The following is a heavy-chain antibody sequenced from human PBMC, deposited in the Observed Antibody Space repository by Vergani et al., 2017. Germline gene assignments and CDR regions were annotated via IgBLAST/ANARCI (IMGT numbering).Heavy chain of an antibody. Sequence: EVQLLESGGGSVQPGESLRLSCVASGFRFREHGMNWVRQAPGKGLEWVSAISGSGGSTYYADSVKGRFTISRDNSKNTLYLQMNSLRPEDTAVYYCARGMTTETTDLDGFDIWGQGTMVSVSS. J-gene: IGHJ3*02. CDR1: GFRFREHG. V-gene: IGHV3-23*01. D-gene: IGHD4-17*01. CDR2: ISGSGGST. CDR3: ARGMTTETTDLDGFDI.